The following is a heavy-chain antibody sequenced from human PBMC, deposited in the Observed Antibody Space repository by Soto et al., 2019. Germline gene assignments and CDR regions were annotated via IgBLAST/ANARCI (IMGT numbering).Heavy chain of an antibody. D-gene: IGHD1-1*01. Sequence: ASVKVSCKASGYIFINYYIHWVRQAPGQGLEWIGIINPNGGSTNYAQKFRGRVTMARDMSTSTAYMELSSLRSEDTAVYYFAADGARYLTMAVWGQGTTVTVSS. CDR1: GYIFINYY. J-gene: IGHJ6*02. V-gene: IGHV1-46*01. CDR3: AADGARYLTMAV. CDR2: INPNGGST.